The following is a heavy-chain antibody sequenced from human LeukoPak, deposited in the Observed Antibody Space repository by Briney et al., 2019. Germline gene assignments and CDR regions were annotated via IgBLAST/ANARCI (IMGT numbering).Heavy chain of an antibody. J-gene: IGHJ3*02. V-gene: IGHV3-48*03. CDR1: GFTFSSYE. D-gene: IGHD6-19*01. CDR2: ISSSGSTI. Sequence: PGGSLRLSCAASGFTFSSYEMNWVRQAPGEGLEWVSYISSSGSTIYYADSVKGRFTISRDNAKNSLYLQMNSLRAEDTAVYYCARLVGAVAGSIDAFDIWGQGTMVTVSS. CDR3: ARLVGAVAGSIDAFDI.